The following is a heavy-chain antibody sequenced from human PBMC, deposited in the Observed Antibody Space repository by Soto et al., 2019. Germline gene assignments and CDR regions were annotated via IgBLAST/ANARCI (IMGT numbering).Heavy chain of an antibody. CDR3: AKQYYDILTGHDY. V-gene: IGHV3-23*01. J-gene: IGHJ4*02. CDR1: GFTFSNYA. Sequence: PGGSLRLSCAASGFTFSNYAMSWVRQAPGKGLEWVSAISGSGDSTYYAASVKGRFTISRDNSKNTLYLQMNTLRAEDTAVYYCAKQYYDILTGHDYWGQGTLVTVSS. D-gene: IGHD3-9*01. CDR2: ISGSGDST.